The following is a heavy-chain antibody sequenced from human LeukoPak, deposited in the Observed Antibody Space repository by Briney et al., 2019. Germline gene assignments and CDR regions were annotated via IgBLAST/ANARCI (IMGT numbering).Heavy chain of an antibody. Sequence: ASVKVSCKVSGYTLTELSMHWVRRAPGKGLEWMGGFDPEDGETIYAQKFQGRVTMTEDTSTDTAYMELSSLRSEDTAVYYCATDYDYYDSSGYLYWGQGTLVTVSS. V-gene: IGHV1-24*01. CDR3: ATDYDYYDSSGYLY. CDR1: GYTLTELS. CDR2: FDPEDGET. D-gene: IGHD3-22*01. J-gene: IGHJ4*02.